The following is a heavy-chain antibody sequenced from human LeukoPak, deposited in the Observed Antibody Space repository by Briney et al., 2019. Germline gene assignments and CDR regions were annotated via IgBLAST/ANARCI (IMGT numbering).Heavy chain of an antibody. CDR1: GGSISSSSYY. D-gene: IGHD5-18*01. CDR2: IYYSGST. Sequence: SETLSLTCTVSGGSISSSSYYWGWIRQPPGKGLEWIGSIYYSGSTYYNPSLKGRVTISVDTSKNQFSLKLSSVTAADTAVYYCARGRSYGPVDYFDYWGQGTLVTVSS. J-gene: IGHJ4*02. V-gene: IGHV4-39*07. CDR3: ARGRSYGPVDYFDY.